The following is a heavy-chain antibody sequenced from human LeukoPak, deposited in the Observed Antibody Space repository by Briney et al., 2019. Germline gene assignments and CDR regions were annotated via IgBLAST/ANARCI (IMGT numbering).Heavy chain of an antibody. CDR1: GDSISRIGYY. V-gene: IGHV4-39*02. CDR3: ARDLVGYYHYYMDV. D-gene: IGHD6-6*01. CDR2: IYYRGST. J-gene: IGHJ6*03. Sequence: SETLSLTCSVSGDSISRIGYYWGWIRQPPGKGLQWIGSIYYRGSTYYSPSLKSRVSISVDTSKNQFSLKVSSVTAADTAVYYCARDLVGYYHYYMDVWGKGTTVTVSS.